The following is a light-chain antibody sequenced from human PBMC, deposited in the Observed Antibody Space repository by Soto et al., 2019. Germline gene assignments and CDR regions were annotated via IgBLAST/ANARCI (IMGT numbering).Light chain of an antibody. CDR1: QSVSSSY. V-gene: IGKV3D-20*02. CDR3: QQRSNWIT. CDR2: DTS. J-gene: IGKJ5*01. Sequence: EIVLTQSLGTLSFSPGGGDGLXWRASQSVSSSYLAWYQQKPGQAPRLLIYDTSYRATGIPARFSGSGSGTDFTLTIISLAPEDFAVYYCQQRSNWITFGQGTRLEIK.